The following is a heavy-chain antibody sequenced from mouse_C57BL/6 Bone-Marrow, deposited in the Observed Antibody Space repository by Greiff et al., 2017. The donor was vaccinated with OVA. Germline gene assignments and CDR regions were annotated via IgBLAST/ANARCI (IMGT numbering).Heavy chain of an antibody. CDR2: IRNKANGYTT. J-gene: IGHJ3*01. CDR3: ARESTWFAY. CDR1: GFTFTDYY. V-gene: IGHV7-3*01. Sequence: EVMLVESGGGLVQPGGSLSLSCAASGFTFTDYYMSWVRQPPGKALEWLGFIRNKANGYTTEYSASVKGRFTLYRVNSQHILYLPVNALRAEVSAKYSGARESTWFAYWGQGTLVTVSA.